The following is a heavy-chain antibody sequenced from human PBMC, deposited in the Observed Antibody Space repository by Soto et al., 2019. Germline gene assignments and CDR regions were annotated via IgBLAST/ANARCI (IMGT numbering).Heavy chain of an antibody. CDR2: VKSKNDGGTT. D-gene: IGHD3-16*01. CDR1: GFTFSNAW. Sequence: PGGSLRLSCAASGFTFSNAWINWVRQTPGRGLEWVGRVKSKNDGGTTDFAAPVKGRFAISRDDSKNMVYLEMNSLQTEDTAMNYCTTVSCFSAHRVLLAYWGHGSLDLVSS. CDR3: TTVSCFSAHRVLLAY. J-gene: IGHJ4*01. V-gene: IGHV3-15*07.